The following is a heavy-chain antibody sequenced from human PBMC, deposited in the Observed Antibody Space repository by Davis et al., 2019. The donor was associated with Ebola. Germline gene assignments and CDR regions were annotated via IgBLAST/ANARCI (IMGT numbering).Heavy chain of an antibody. CDR3: ASGGTSSFNC. V-gene: IGHV3-33*03. CDR1: GFNFRSYG. Sequence: GESLKISCAASGFNFRSYGMHWVRQAPDKGLEWVAVIWYDGSRKYYGDSVKGRFTISRDNAKNSLYLQMNSLRAEDTAVYYCASGGTSSFNCWGQGTLVTVSS. J-gene: IGHJ4*02. CDR2: IWYDGSRK. D-gene: IGHD2-2*01.